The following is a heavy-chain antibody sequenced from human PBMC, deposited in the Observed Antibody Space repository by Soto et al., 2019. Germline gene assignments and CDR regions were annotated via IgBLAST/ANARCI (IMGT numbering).Heavy chain of an antibody. CDR1: GFTFSSYA. CDR3: AKDVKYYDFWSGYYPSWFDP. CDR2: ISGSGGST. Sequence: GGSLRLSCAASGFTFSSYAMSWVRQAPGKGLEWVSAISGSGGSTYYADSVKGRFTISRDNSTNTLYLQMNSLRAEDTAVYYCAKDVKYYDFWSGYYPSWFDPWGQGTLVTVSS. V-gene: IGHV3-23*01. J-gene: IGHJ5*02. D-gene: IGHD3-3*01.